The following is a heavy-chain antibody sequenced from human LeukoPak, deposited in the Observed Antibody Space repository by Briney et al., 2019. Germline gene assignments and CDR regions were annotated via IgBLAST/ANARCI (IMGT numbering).Heavy chain of an antibody. Sequence: PSETLSLTCAVYGGSFSGYWSWIRQPPGRGLEWIGEINHSGNTKYNPSLKSRVTISVDTSKNQLPLKLRSVTAADTAIYYCARSPTDDDDWGQGTLVTVSS. J-gene: IGHJ4*02. CDR2: INHSGNT. V-gene: IGHV4-34*01. CDR3: ARSPTDDDD. D-gene: IGHD1-26*01. CDR1: GGSFSGY.